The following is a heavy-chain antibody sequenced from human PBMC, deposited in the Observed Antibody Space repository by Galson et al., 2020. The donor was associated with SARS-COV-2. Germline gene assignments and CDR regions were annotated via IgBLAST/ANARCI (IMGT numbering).Heavy chain of an antibody. D-gene: IGHD2-15*01. CDR2: LYNSWTT. CDR3: ARAYGGNSFDY. Sequence: SETLSLTCTVSGGSISSYYWSWLRQPAGKGLEWIGRLYNSWTTNYNPSLKSRVTMSVDMSKNQFSLRLSSVTAADTAMYYCARAYGGNSFDYWGQGILVTVSS. J-gene: IGHJ4*02. CDR1: GGSISSYY. V-gene: IGHV4-4*07.